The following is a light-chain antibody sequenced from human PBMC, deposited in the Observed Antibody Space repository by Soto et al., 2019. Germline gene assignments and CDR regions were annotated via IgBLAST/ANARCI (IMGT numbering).Light chain of an antibody. CDR1: QTTNTW. CDR2: DAS. Sequence: DMHMTQFPSTLSAYVGDRVTITCRASQTTNTWLAWYQQKPGTAPKLLIYDASSLEGGVPSRFSASGSGTEFTLTISSLQPDDLATYYCQQYISYPYTFGQGTKVDIK. J-gene: IGKJ2*01. CDR3: QQYISYPYT. V-gene: IGKV1-5*01.